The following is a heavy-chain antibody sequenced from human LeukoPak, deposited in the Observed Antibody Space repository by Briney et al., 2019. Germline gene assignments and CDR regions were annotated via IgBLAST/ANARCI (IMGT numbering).Heavy chain of an antibody. J-gene: IGHJ4*02. CDR1: GFNFNFYV. CDR3: AKDYYSGSYRYFDY. CDR2: ISYDGSNK. D-gene: IGHD1-26*01. V-gene: IGHV3-30*18. Sequence: GGSLRLSCAASGFNFNFYVMHWVRQAPGKGLEGVAVISYDGSNKYYADSVKGRFTISRDNSKNTLYLQMNSLRAEDTAVYYCAKDYYSGSYRYFDYWGQGTLVTVSS.